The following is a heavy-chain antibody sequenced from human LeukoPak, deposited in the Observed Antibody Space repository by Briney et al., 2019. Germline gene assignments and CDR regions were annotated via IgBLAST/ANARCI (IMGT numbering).Heavy chain of an antibody. CDR2: IYYSGST. V-gene: IGHV4-59*01. D-gene: IGHD6-19*01. CDR1: GGSISSYY. Sequence: PSETLSLTCTVSGGSISSYYWSWIRQPPGKGLEWIGYIYYSGSTNYNPSLKSRVTISVDTSKNQFSLKLSSVTAADTAVYYCASFRSDRLRGWYYFDYWGQGTLVTVSS. J-gene: IGHJ4*02. CDR3: ASFRSDRLRGWYYFDY.